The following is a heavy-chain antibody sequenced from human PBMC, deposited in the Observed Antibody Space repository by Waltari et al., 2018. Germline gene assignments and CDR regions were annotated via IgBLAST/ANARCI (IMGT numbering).Heavy chain of an antibody. CDR2: INTYGSIT. J-gene: IGHJ4*02. V-gene: IGHV3-74*01. CDR1: GFPSSNYW. CDR3: VLYSSEVLGDC. Sequence: QLVESGGGLVQHGGSLKLSCAASGFPSSNYWLHWVRQAPGKGLLSVAHINTYGSITNYADSVKGRFTISRDNAKNTLFLQMNSLRAEDTALYYCVLYSSEVLGDCWGRGTLVTVSS. D-gene: IGHD4-4*01.